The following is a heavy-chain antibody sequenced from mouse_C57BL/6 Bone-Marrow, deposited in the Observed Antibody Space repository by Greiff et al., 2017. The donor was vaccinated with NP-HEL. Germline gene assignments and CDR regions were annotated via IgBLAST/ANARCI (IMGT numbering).Heavy chain of an antibody. J-gene: IGHJ1*03. CDR2: ISSGGSYT. CDR1: GFTFSSYG. Sequence: VQLKESGGDLVKPGGSLKLSCAASGFTFSSYGMSWVRQTPDKRLEWVATISSGGSYTYYPDSVKGRFTISRDNAKNTLYLQMSSLKSEDTAMYYCARITTVVREYFDVWGTGTTVTVSS. CDR3: ARITTVVREYFDV. D-gene: IGHD1-1*01. V-gene: IGHV5-6*01.